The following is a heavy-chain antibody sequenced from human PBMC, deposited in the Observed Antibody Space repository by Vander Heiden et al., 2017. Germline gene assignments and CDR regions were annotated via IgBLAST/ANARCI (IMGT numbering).Heavy chain of an antibody. J-gene: IGHJ6*02. CDR2: ISSSSSYI. V-gene: IGHV3-21*01. Sequence: EVQLVESGGGLVKPGGSLRLSCAASGFTFGSYSMNWVRQAPGKGLEWVSSISSSSSYIYYADSVKGRFTISRDNAKNSLYLQMNSLRAEDTAVYYCARAYCGGDCPYYYYGMDVWGQGTTVTVSS. D-gene: IGHD2-21*02. CDR1: GFTFGSYS. CDR3: ARAYCGGDCPYYYYGMDV.